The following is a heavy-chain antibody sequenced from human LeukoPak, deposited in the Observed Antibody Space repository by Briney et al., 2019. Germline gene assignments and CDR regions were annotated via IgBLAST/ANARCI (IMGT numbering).Heavy chain of an antibody. D-gene: IGHD6-19*01. CDR3: ARVYRYSSGWYDDY. CDR2: INHSGST. Sequence: SETLSLTCAVYGGSFSGYYWSWIRQPPGKGLEWIGEINHSGSTSYNPSLKSRVTISVDTSKNQFSLKLSSVTAADTAVYYCARVYRYSSGWYDDYWGQGTLVTVSS. CDR1: GGSFSGYY. J-gene: IGHJ4*02. V-gene: IGHV4-34*01.